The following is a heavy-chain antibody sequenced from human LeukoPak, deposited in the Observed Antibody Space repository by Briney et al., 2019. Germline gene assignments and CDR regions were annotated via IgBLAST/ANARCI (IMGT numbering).Heavy chain of an antibody. J-gene: IGHJ4*02. CDR2: INRSGST. Sequence: PSETLSLTCAVYGGSFSGYYWSWIRQTPGKGLEWIGEINRSGSTNYNPSLKSRVTISVDTSKNQFSLKLSSVTAADTAVYYCARVGVLDTAMPIYYFDYWGQGTLVTVSS. CDR3: ARVGVLDTAMPIYYFDY. D-gene: IGHD5-18*01. CDR1: GGSFSGYY. V-gene: IGHV4-34*01.